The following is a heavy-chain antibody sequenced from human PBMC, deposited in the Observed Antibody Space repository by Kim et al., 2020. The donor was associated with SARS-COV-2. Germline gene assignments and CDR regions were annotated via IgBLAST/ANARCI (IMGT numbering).Heavy chain of an antibody. Sequence: YHADYVKGRFTISRDNSLNMVYLEMNSLRAEDTAVYYCAKRLYSTGWYEDYWGQGTLVTVSS. D-gene: IGHD6-19*01. CDR3: AKRLYSTGWYEDY. V-gene: IGHV3-23*01. J-gene: IGHJ4*02.